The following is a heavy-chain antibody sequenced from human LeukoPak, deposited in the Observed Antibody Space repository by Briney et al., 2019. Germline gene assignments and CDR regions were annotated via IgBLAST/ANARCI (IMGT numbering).Heavy chain of an antibody. D-gene: IGHD5-18*01. CDR3: ARGTAMVYRYYYYMDV. Sequence: PSETLSLTCAVYGGSFSGYYWSWIRQPPGKGLEWIGEINHSGSTNYNPSLKSRVTISVDTSKNQFSLKLSSVTAADTAVYYCARGTAMVYRYYYYMDVWGKGTTVTISS. CDR1: GGSFSGYY. J-gene: IGHJ6*03. CDR2: INHSGST. V-gene: IGHV4-34*01.